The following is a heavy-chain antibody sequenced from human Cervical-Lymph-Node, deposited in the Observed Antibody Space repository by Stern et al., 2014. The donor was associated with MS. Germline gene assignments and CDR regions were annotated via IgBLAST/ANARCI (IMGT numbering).Heavy chain of an antibody. J-gene: IGHJ5*02. CDR1: GG. V-gene: IGHV1-69*06. CDR3: ARGSGDNWFGP. Sequence: QVQLVQSGAEVKKPGSSVKVSCKSSGGISWVRQAPGQGLEWMGGVIPFVGTSNYEQKFQGRVTITAETSTNTTYLHLSRLTSADTAVYYCARGSGDNWFGPWGQGTLVTVSS. CDR2: VIPFVGTS. D-gene: IGHD3-10*01.